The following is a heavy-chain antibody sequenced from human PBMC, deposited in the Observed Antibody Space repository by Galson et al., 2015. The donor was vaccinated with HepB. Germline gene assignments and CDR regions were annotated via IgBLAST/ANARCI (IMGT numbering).Heavy chain of an antibody. V-gene: IGHV1-18*01. J-gene: IGHJ4*02. CDR3: ARGDTLITGTTSPLDY. CDR2: ISAYNGNT. D-gene: IGHD1-7*01. CDR1: GYTFTSYG. Sequence: SVKVSCKASGYTFTSYGISWVRQAPGQGLEWMGWISAYNGNTNYAQKLQGRVTMTTDTSTSTAYMELRSLRSDDTAVYYCARGDTLITGTTSPLDYWGQGTLVTVSS.